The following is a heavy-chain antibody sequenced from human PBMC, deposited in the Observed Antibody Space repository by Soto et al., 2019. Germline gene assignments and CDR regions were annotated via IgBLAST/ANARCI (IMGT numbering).Heavy chain of an antibody. CDR1: GFTFSSYG. Sequence: GGSLRLSCAASGFTFSSYGMHWVRQAPGKGLEWVAVIWYDGSNKYYADSVKGRFTISRDNSKNTLYLQMNSLRAEDTAVYYCARVPGSSGMGPRYYYYGMDVWGQGTTVTVSS. J-gene: IGHJ6*02. D-gene: IGHD3-10*01. CDR3: ARVPGSSGMGPRYYYYGMDV. V-gene: IGHV3-33*01. CDR2: IWYDGSNK.